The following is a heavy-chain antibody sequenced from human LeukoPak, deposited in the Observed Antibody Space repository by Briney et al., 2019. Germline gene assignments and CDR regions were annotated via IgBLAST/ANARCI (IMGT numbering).Heavy chain of an antibody. CDR2: ISSSSSYI. J-gene: IGHJ3*02. V-gene: IGHV3-21*01. D-gene: IGHD1-26*01. CDR3: ASLGGVGATDAFDI. CDR1: GFTFSSYS. Sequence: GGSLRLSCAASGFTFSSYSMNWVRQAPGKGLEWVSSISSSSSYIYYADSVKGRFTISRDNAKNSLYLQMNSLRAEDTAVYYCASLGGVGATDAFDIWGQGTMVTVSS.